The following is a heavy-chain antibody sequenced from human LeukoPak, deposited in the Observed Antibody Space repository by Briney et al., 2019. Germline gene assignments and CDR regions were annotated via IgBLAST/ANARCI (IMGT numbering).Heavy chain of an antibody. J-gene: IGHJ4*02. CDR2: ISGSGGST. CDR1: GCTFSSYA. Sequence: PGGSLRLSCAASGCTFSSYAMSWVRQAPGKGLEWVAAISGSGGSTYYAASVKGRFTIFRDNSKNPLHLQMNSLRAEDTAVYYCAKEGYYYDSTGYGGQGTLVTVSS. V-gene: IGHV3-23*01. CDR3: AKEGYYYDSTGY. D-gene: IGHD3-22*01.